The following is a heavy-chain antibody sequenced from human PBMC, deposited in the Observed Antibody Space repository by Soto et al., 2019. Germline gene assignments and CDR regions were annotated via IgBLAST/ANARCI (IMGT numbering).Heavy chain of an antibody. D-gene: IGHD2-21*01. J-gene: IGHJ4*02. V-gene: IGHV3-48*03. Sequence: GRSMRLSWYVALLTFSTFEMTCVRQAPVKGLEWVSSISSDGTTIYYADSVKGRLTISRDNDKNLLYLQMNSLKGEDTATYYCVRVGIVARPYWAQGTPVTVSS. CDR2: ISSDGTTI. CDR3: VRVGIVARPY. CDR1: LLTFSTFE.